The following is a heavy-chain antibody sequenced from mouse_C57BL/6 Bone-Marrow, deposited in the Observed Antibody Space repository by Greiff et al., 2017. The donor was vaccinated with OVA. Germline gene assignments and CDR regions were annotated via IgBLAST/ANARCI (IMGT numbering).Heavy chain of an antibody. Sequence: QVQLQQSGPELVKPGASVKISCKASGYSFTSYYIHWVKQRPGQGLEWIGWIYPGSGNTKYNEKFKGKATLTADTSSSTAYMQLSILTSEDSAVYYCARNYGSSPFAYWGQGTLVTVSA. V-gene: IGHV1-66*01. D-gene: IGHD1-1*01. CDR2: IYPGSGNT. J-gene: IGHJ3*01. CDR3: ARNYGSSPFAY. CDR1: GYSFTSYY.